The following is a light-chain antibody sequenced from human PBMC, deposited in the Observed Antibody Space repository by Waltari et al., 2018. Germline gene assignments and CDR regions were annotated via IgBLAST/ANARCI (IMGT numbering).Light chain of an antibody. CDR3: MLRTRPWT. Sequence: VVLTQSPVSLAVTLGQPASLSCRCSENLLVTDGPMFLNWVHQRPGQPPRRLIYQVSDRESGVPVRCTGSGSGADYTLKIRREGARDAGVYDCMLRTRPWTFGPATKV. CDR1: ENLLVTDGPMF. CDR2: QVS. V-gene: IGKV2-30*01. J-gene: IGKJ1*01.